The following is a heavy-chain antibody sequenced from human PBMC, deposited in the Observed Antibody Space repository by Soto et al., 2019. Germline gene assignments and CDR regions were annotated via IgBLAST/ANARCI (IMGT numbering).Heavy chain of an antibody. Sequence: QVQLQQWGAGLLKPSETLSLTCAVYGGSFSGYYWSWIRQPPGKGLEWIGEINHSGSTNYNPSLKSRVTISVDTSKNQFSLKLSSVTAADTAVYYCARGRGYCSSTSCYHDAFDIWGQGTMVTVSS. D-gene: IGHD2-2*01. CDR3: ARGRGYCSSTSCYHDAFDI. CDR1: GGSFSGYY. CDR2: INHSGST. J-gene: IGHJ3*02. V-gene: IGHV4-34*01.